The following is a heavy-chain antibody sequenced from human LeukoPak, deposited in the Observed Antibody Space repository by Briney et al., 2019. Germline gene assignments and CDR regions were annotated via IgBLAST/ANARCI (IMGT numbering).Heavy chain of an antibody. Sequence: SETLSLTCTVSGGSISSYGWSWIRQPPGKGLEWIGHIFYSGSTNYNPSLKSRVTISEDTSKNQFSLKLTSVTAADTAVYYCARHREYYESSGYGSSFDYWGQGTLVTVSS. CDR2: IFYSGST. CDR3: ARHREYYESSGYGSSFDY. V-gene: IGHV4-59*08. J-gene: IGHJ4*02. CDR1: GGSISSYG. D-gene: IGHD3-22*01.